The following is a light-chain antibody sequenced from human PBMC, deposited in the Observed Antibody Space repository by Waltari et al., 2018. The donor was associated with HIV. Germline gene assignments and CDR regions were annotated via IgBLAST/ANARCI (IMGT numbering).Light chain of an antibody. V-gene: IGLV3-21*02. CDR3: QVWDTISVSYV. J-gene: IGLJ1*01. Sequence: SYVLTQPPSVSVAPGQTARITCGRNNIGSKSVHWYQQKPGKAPVLGLYDDSDRPSGIPEPFSGSKSGNTATLTISRVEAGDEADYYCQVWDTISVSYVFGTGTKVTVL. CDR2: DDS. CDR1: NIGSKS.